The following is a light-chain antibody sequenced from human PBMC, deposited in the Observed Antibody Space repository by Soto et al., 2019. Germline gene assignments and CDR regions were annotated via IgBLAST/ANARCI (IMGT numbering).Light chain of an antibody. CDR1: QSVSSY. J-gene: IGKJ5*01. V-gene: IGKV3-11*01. CDR3: QHRSDWPT. CDR2: DAS. Sequence: EIVLTQSPATLSLSPGERATLSCRASQSVSSYLAWYQQKPGQSPRLLIYDASNRATGTPARFSGSGSGTDFTLTISSLEPEDFAVYYCQHRSDWPTFGQGTRLEIK.